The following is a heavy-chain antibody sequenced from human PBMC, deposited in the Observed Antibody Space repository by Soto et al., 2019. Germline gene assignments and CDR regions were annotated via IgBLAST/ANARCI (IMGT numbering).Heavy chain of an antibody. V-gene: IGHV4-61*01. Sequence: PSETLSLTCTVSGGSVSSGSYYWSWIRQPPGKGLEWIGYIYYSGSTNYNPSLKSRVTISVDTSKNQFSLKLSSVTAADTAVYYCARGQTTVLIYYYYYGMDVWGQGTTVTVSS. D-gene: IGHD4-17*01. CDR3: ARGQTTVLIYYYYYGMDV. J-gene: IGHJ6*02. CDR1: GGSVSSGSYY. CDR2: IYYSGST.